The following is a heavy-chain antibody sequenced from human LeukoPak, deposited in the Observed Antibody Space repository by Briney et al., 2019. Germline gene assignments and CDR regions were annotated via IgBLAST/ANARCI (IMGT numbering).Heavy chain of an antibody. V-gene: IGHV3-11*01. CDR1: GFTFSDSF. CDR2: INGSGTNL. Sequence: GGSLRLSCAASGFTFSDSFMSWIRQAPGKGLQWLAYINGSGTNLYYADAVRGRFTISRDNAKNSLYLQMNSLRAEDTAVYYCARKGAYYYGMDVWGQGTTVTVSS. J-gene: IGHJ6*02. CDR3: ARKGAYYYGMDV.